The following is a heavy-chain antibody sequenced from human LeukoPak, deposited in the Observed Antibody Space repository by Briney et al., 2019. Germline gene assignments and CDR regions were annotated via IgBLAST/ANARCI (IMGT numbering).Heavy chain of an antibody. V-gene: IGHV3-49*04. CDR1: GCTFGDYA. CDR3: NSLSASSPIDY. CDR2: IRSKAYGGTT. Sequence: GGSLRLSCTASGCTFGDYAVTWVRQAPGKGLEWVGLIRSKAYGGTTEYAASVKGRFTISRDDSKSIAYLQMNSLKTEDTAVYSCNSLSASSPIDYWGQGTLVTVSS. J-gene: IGHJ4*02.